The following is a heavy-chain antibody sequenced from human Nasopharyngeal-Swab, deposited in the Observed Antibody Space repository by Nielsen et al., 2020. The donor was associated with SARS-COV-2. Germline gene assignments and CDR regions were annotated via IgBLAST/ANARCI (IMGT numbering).Heavy chain of an antibody. D-gene: IGHD6-13*01. CDR1: GFTFDDYA. J-gene: IGHJ5*02. CDR2: ISRNSGTI. Sequence: GGSLRLSCAASGFTFDDYAMHWVRPAPGKGLEWVSGISRNSGTIGYADSVKGRFTISRDNAKNSLFLQMNSLRTEDTALYYCARDAARSWYNWFDPWGQGTLVTVSS. CDR3: ARDAARSWYNWFDP. V-gene: IGHV3-9*01.